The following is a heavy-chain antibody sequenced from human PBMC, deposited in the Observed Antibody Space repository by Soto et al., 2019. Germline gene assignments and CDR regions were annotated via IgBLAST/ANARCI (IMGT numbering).Heavy chain of an antibody. V-gene: IGHV3-30*18. CDR3: AKDRNYIANVEMATTGMDG. CDR2: ISYNGKNE. J-gene: IGHJ6*02. Sequence: ILSCVCCGCTYRNHGVHWVCQAPGKGLEWVAVISYNGKNEHYADSLKGLFTISRDNSKNTVFLQINSLTPEDTAVYYCAKDRNYIANVEMATTGMDGWGQRTTATVS. CDR1: GCTYRNHG. D-gene: IGHD1-1*01.